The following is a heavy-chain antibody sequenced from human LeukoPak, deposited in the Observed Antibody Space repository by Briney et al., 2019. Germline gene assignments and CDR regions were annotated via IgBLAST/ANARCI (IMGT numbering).Heavy chain of an antibody. J-gene: IGHJ4*02. V-gene: IGHV3-53*01. D-gene: IGHD4-17*01. CDR3: ARDRRVTYYGPFDY. CDR2: IYSGGGT. CDR1: GFTVSGNY. Sequence: GGSLRLSWAASGFTVSGNYMSWVRQAPGKGLEWVSVIYSGGGTYYADSVKGRFTISRDNSKNTLYLQMNSLRAEDTAVYYCARDRRVTYYGPFDYWGQGTLVTVSS.